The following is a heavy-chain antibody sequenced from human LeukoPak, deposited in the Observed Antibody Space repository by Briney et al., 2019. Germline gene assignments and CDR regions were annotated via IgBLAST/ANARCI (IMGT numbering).Heavy chain of an antibody. CDR3: AKAHSVGAGDY. D-gene: IGHD1-26*01. J-gene: IGHJ4*02. CDR2: ISGSGGST. Sequence: GGSLRLSCEASTSNFNYYYMNWIRQAPGKGLEWVSAISGSGGSTYYADSVKGRFTISRDNSKNTLYLQMNSLRAEDTAAYYCAKAHSVGAGDYWGQGTLVTVSS. CDR1: TSNFNYYY. V-gene: IGHV3-23*01.